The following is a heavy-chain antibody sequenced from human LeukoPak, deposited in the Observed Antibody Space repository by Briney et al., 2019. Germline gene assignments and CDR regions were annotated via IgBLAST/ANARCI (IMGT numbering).Heavy chain of an antibody. CDR3: ARETAYYYDSSGFFDY. V-gene: IGHV4-59*01. J-gene: IGHJ4*02. CDR1: GGSISSYY. D-gene: IGHD3-22*01. Sequence: SETLSLTCTVSGGSISSYYWSWIRQPPGKGLEWIGYIYYSGSTNYNPSLKSRVTISVDTSKNQFSLKLSSVTAADTAVYYCARETAYYYDSSGFFDYWGQGTLVTVSS. CDR2: IYYSGST.